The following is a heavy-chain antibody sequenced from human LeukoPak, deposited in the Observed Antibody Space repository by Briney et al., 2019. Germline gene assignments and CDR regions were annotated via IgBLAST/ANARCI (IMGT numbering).Heavy chain of an antibody. D-gene: IGHD3-22*01. Sequence: PGGSLRLSCAASGFTFSSYAMSWVRQAPGKGLEWVSAISGSGGSTYYADSVKGRFTISRDNSKNTLYLQMNSLRAEDTAVYYCEKDSRITMIVLDAFDIWGQGTMVTVSS. CDR2: ISGSGGST. CDR3: EKDSRITMIVLDAFDI. V-gene: IGHV3-23*01. J-gene: IGHJ3*02. CDR1: GFTFSSYA.